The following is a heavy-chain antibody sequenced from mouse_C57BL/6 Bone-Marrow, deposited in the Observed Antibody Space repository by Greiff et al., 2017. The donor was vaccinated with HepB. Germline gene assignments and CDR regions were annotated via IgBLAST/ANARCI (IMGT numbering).Heavy chain of an antibody. CDR1: GYTFTDYY. CDR2: INPNNGGT. Sequence: VQLQQSGPELVKPGASVKISCKASGYTFTDYYMNWVKQSHGKSLEWIGDINPNNGGTSYNQKFKGKATLTVDKSSSTAYMELRSLTSEDSAVDYCARELGDAMEYWGQGTSVTVSS. D-gene: IGHD4-1*01. J-gene: IGHJ4*01. CDR3: ARELGDAMEY. V-gene: IGHV1-26*01.